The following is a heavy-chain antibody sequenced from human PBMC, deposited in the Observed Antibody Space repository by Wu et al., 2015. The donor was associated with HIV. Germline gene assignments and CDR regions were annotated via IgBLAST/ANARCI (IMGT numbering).Heavy chain of an antibody. Sequence: QVQLVQSGAEVKKPGSSVKVSCKASGGTFSSYAISWVRQAPGQGLEWMGGIIPIFGTANYAQKFQGRVTITTDESTSTAYMELSSLRSEDTAVYYCAERAPGVRYFDWFKNGFDIWAKGQWSPVSS. V-gene: IGHV1-69*05. CDR3: AERAPGVRYFDWFKNGFDI. D-gene: IGHD3-9*01. CDR2: IIPIFGTA. CDR1: GGTFSSYA. J-gene: IGHJ3*02.